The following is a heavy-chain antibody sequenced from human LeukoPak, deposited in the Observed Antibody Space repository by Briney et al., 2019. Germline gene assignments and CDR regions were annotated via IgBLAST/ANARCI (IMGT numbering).Heavy chain of an antibody. V-gene: IGHV4-61*08. Sequence: SETLSLTCTVSGGSISSGGYYWIWIRQPPGKGLEYIAYIYYSGNTDYNPSLKSRVMVSVDTSKNQFSLKLSSVTAADTAVYYCARSFGSGYPFWGQGTLVTVSS. J-gene: IGHJ4*02. CDR1: GGSISSGGYY. D-gene: IGHD3-22*01. CDR3: ARSFGSGYPF. CDR2: IYYSGNT.